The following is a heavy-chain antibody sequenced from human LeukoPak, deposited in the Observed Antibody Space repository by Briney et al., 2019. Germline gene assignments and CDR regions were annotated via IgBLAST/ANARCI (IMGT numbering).Heavy chain of an antibody. V-gene: IGHV3-23*01. CDR1: GFTFSRYN. D-gene: IGHD2-15*01. J-gene: IGHJ4*02. CDR2: ISPNGVIT. Sequence: GGSLRLSCATSGFTFSRYNMNWVRQAPGKGLEWVSGISPNGVITYYAGSVKGRFTISRDSSKNTLFLQMNSLRAEDTAVYYCAKRPSGVVVVAAFIDYWGQGTLVTVSS. CDR3: AKRPSGVVVVAAFIDY.